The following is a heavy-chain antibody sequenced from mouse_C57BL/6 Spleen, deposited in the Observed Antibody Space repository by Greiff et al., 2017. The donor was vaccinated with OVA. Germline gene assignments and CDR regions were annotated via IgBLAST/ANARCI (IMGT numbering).Heavy chain of an antibody. CDR3: ARDAGGSSDPFAY. V-gene: IGHV7-1*01. CDR1: GFTFSDFY. J-gene: IGHJ3*01. D-gene: IGHD1-1*01. Sequence: EVKLVESGGGLVQSGRSLRLSCATSGFTFSDFYMEWVRQAPGKGLEWIAASRNKANDYTTEYSASVKGRFIVSRDTSQSILYLQMDALGAEDSAIYYCARDAGGSSDPFAYWGQGTLVTVSA. CDR2: SRNKANDYTT.